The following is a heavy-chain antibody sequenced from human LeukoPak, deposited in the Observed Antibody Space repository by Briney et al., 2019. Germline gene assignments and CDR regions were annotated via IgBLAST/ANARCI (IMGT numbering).Heavy chain of an antibody. J-gene: IGHJ4*02. Sequence: PSETLSLTCAVSGGSISSNTWWSWVRQPPGQGLEWIGEIYHSGSTKYNPSLKSRVSMSVDKSKNQFFLNLSSVAAADTAVYYCARVLSFDGSGSYRDYWGQGTLVTVSS. CDR3: ARVLSFDGSGSYRDY. V-gene: IGHV4-4*02. CDR2: IYHSGST. CDR1: GGSISSNTW. D-gene: IGHD3-10*01.